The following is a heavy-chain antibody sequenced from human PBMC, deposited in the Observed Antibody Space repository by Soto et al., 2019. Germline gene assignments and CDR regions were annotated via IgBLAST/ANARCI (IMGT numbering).Heavy chain of an antibody. Sequence: EVQLVESGGGLVQPGGSLRLSCAASGFTFSSYSMNWVRQAPGKGLEWVSYISSSSSTIYYADSVKGRFTISRDNAKTSLYLPMNSLRDEDTAVYYCARGVYYDSSGYYYPEYFQHWGQGTLVTVSS. J-gene: IGHJ1*01. CDR2: ISSSSSTI. CDR1: GFTFSSYS. CDR3: ARGVYYDSSGYYYPEYFQH. D-gene: IGHD3-22*01. V-gene: IGHV3-48*02.